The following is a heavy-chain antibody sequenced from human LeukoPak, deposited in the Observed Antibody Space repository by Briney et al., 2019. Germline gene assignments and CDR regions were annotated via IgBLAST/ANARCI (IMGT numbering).Heavy chain of an antibody. D-gene: IGHD6-13*01. CDR3: AREGSTQGERGRYSSSWYTGDY. CDR2: IIPIFGTA. J-gene: IGHJ4*02. CDR1: GGTFSSYA. Sequence: ASVKFSCKASGGTFSSYAISWVRQAPGQGLEWMGGIIPIFGTANYAQKFQGRVTITADESTSTAYMELSSLRSEDTAVYYCAREGSTQGERGRYSSSWYTGDYWGQGTLVTVSS. V-gene: IGHV1-69*13.